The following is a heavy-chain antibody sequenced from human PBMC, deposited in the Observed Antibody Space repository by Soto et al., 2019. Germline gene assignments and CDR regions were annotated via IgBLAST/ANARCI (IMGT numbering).Heavy chain of an antibody. V-gene: IGHV4-4*02. CDR2: IYHSGST. Sequence: SETLSLTCAVSSGSISSSNWWSWVRQPPGKGLEWIGEIYHSGSTNYNPSLKSRVTIPVDKSKNQFSLKLSSVTAADTAVYYCARDYDGDRDYWGQGTLVTVSS. CDR3: ARDYDGDRDY. J-gene: IGHJ4*02. CDR1: SGSISSSNW. D-gene: IGHD4-17*01.